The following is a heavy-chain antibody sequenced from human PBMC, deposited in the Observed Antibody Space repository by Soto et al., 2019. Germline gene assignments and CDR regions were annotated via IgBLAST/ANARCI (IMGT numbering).Heavy chain of an antibody. CDR2: INSDGSST. V-gene: IGHV3-74*01. CDR1: GSIFSNCW. J-gene: IGHJ6*02. D-gene: IGHD3-22*01. Sequence: GSLLLSCVASGSIFSNCWMHWVRQAPGMGLVWVSHINSDGSSTTYADSVKGRFTISRDNAKNTLYLQMNSLRAEDTAVYYCVRAIGHYGMDVWGRGTTVTVYS. CDR3: VRAIGHYGMDV.